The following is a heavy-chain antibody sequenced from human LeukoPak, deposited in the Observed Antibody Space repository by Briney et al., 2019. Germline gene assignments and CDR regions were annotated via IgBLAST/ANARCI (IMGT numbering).Heavy chain of an antibody. D-gene: IGHD3-22*01. CDR2: INPSGGST. Sequence: GASVKVSCKASGYTFTSYYMHWVRQAPGQGLEWMGIINPSGGSTSYAQKFQGRVTMTRDMSTSTVYMELSSLRSEDTAVYYCARDFSYYDSGGYYFGYWGQGTLVTVSS. CDR1: GYTFTSYY. CDR3: ARDFSYYDSGGYYFGY. V-gene: IGHV1-46*01. J-gene: IGHJ4*02.